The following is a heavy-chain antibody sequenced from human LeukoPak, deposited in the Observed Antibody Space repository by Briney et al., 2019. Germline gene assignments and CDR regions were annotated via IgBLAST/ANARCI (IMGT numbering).Heavy chain of an antibody. CDR3: ARGDRVVVAPGEVQTYYFDY. D-gene: IGHD2-15*01. CDR1: GGSISSYY. Sequence: SETLSLTCTVSGGSISSYYWSWIRQPPGKGLEWIGYIYYSGSTNYNPSLKSRVTISVDTSKNQFSLKLSSVTAADTAVYYCARGDRVVVAPGEVQTYYFDYWGQGTLVTVSS. CDR2: IYYSGST. V-gene: IGHV4-59*01. J-gene: IGHJ4*02.